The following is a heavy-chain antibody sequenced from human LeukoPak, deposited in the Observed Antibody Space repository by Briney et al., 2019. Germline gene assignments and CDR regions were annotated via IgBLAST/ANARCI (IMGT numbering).Heavy chain of an antibody. CDR3: ATLSQYCSSTSCRERWFDP. D-gene: IGHD2-2*01. CDR2: INPNSGGT. Sequence: ASVKVSCKASGYTFTGYYMHWVRQAPGQGLEWMGWINPNSGGTNYAQKFQGRVTMTRDTSISTAYMELSRLRSDDTAVYYCATLSQYCSSTSCRERWFDPWGQGTLVTVSP. V-gene: IGHV1-2*02. CDR1: GYTFTGYY. J-gene: IGHJ5*02.